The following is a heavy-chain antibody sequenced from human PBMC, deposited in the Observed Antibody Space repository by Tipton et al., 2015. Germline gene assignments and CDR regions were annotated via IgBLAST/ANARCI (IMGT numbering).Heavy chain of an antibody. CDR1: GASIGSGGTY. CDR2: IYFSGST. CDR3: ARIPKRDGDSFDL. D-gene: IGHD4-17*01. Sequence: TLSLTCTVSGASIGSGGTYWSWIRQFPGKGLEWIGHIYFSGSTFYSPSLKSRLTIPKDTSKNQLFLKLTSVTAADTAIYYCARIPKRDGDSFDLWGRGTLVTVSS. J-gene: IGHJ4*02. V-gene: IGHV4-31*03.